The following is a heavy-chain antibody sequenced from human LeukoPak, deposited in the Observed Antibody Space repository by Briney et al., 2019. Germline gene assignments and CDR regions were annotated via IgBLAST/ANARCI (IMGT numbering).Heavy chain of an antibody. J-gene: IGHJ4*02. CDR1: GFTFGSYG. V-gene: IGHV3-30*18. CDR2: ISYHGSQK. Sequence: PGGSLRLSCAASGFTFGSYGMHWVRQAPGKGLEWVAVISYHGSQKYYVDSVRGRFTISRDNSKNTLYLQMNSLRAEDTAVYYCAKEGWGERYFDYWGQGTLVTVSS. D-gene: IGHD1-26*01. CDR3: AKEGWGERYFDY.